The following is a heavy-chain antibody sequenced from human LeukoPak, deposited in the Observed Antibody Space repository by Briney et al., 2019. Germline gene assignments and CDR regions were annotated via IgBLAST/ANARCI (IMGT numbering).Heavy chain of an antibody. CDR1: GFNFPSYG. V-gene: IGHV3-30*18. Sequence: GGSLRLSCAASGFNFPSYGIHWVRRAPGKGLEWVAVILDDGTREYYVDSVKGRFTISRDNAKNMVYLQMNSLTPEDTAVYYCAKERNLEIAVAGTIFDYWGQGTLVTVSS. D-gene: IGHD6-19*01. CDR2: ILDDGTRE. J-gene: IGHJ4*02. CDR3: AKERNLEIAVAGTIFDY.